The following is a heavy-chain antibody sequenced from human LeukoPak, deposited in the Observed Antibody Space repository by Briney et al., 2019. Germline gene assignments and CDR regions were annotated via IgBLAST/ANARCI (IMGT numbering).Heavy chain of an antibody. J-gene: IGHJ4*02. D-gene: IGHD3-3*01. CDR1: GYTFTSYG. Sequence: ASVKVSCKASGYTFTSYGISWVRQAPGQGLEWMGWISAYNGNTNYAQKLQGRVTMTTDTSTSTAYMELRSLRSDDTAVYYCARDSGVYYDFWSGYYHRTPEDFDYWGQGTLVTVSS. CDR3: ARDSGVYYDFWSGYYHRTPEDFDY. CDR2: ISAYNGNT. V-gene: IGHV1-18*01.